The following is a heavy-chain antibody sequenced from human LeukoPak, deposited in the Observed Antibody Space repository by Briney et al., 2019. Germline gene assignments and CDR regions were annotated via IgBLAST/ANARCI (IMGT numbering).Heavy chain of an antibody. CDR1: GFTFSDYY. CDR2: ISRISSYT. V-gene: IGHV3-11*06. Sequence: PGGSLRLSCAASGFTFSDYYMSCIRQAPGKGLEWVSYISRISSYTNYADSVKGRFTISRDNAKNSLYLQMNSLNAEDTAVYYCARVVLWFGELSDLYFDYWGQGTLVTVSS. CDR3: ARVVLWFGELSDLYFDY. J-gene: IGHJ4*02. D-gene: IGHD3-10*01.